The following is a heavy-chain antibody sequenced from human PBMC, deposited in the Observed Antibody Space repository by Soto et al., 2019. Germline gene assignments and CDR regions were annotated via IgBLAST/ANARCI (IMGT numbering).Heavy chain of an antibody. Sequence: QLQLQESGPGLVKPSETLSLTCTVSGGSISSSSYYWGWIRQPPGKGLEWIGSIYYSGSTYYNPSLKSRVTIPVDTSKNQFSLKLSSVTAADTAVYYRARLVVVTARTFDPWGQGTLVTVSS. CDR1: GGSISSSSYY. CDR2: IYYSGST. V-gene: IGHV4-39*01. J-gene: IGHJ5*02. D-gene: IGHD2-21*02. CDR3: ARLVVVTARTFDP.